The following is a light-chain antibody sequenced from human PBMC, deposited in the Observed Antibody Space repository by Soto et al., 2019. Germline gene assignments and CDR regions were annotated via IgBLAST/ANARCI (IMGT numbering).Light chain of an antibody. V-gene: IGKV1-39*01. CDR3: QQSYRSPVT. J-gene: IGKJ4*01. CDR2: GAS. CDR1: QSISSY. Sequence: DIQMTQSPSSLSASIGDRVTITCRASQSISSYLHWYQQKPGRAPKLLIYGASSLQSGVPSRFSGSGSGTDFTLTISSLQPEDFATYYCQQSYRSPVTFGGGTQVEIK.